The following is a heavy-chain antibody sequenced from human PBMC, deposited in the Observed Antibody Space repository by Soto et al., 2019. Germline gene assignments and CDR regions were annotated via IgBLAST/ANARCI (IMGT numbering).Heavy chain of an antibody. Sequence: QVQLVQSGAEVKKPGASVKVSCKASGYTFTSYGLNWVRQAPGQGLEWMGWSSAHNGNTNYAQKLQGRGTMTTDASTSTAYMELRSLRSDDTAVYYCARSGNSGYYLDYWGQGTLVTVSS. J-gene: IGHJ4*02. CDR1: GYTFTSYG. CDR2: SSAHNGNT. V-gene: IGHV1-18*01. D-gene: IGHD3-22*01. CDR3: ARSGNSGYYLDY.